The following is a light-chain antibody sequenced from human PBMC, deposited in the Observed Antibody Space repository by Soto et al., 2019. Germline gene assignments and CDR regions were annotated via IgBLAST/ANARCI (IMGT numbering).Light chain of an antibody. CDR2: AAS. V-gene: IGKV1-27*01. CDR3: QKYNTAPQT. CDR1: QGIIDY. J-gene: IGKJ1*01. Sequence: DIQMTQSPSSLSANVGDRVTITCRARQGIIDYFAWFQQNPGKAPKLLIYAASTTQSGVPSRFSGRGSGTEFTLTSSSLQPEDVATYYCQKYNTAPQTFGNGTKVDIK.